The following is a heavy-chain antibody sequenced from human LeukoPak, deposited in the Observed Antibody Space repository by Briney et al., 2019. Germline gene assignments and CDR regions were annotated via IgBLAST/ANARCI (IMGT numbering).Heavy chain of an antibody. CDR3: ARAAGDPEEYYYYGMDV. V-gene: IGHV1-8*01. CDR1: GYTFTSYD. D-gene: IGHD4-17*01. Sequence: ASVKVSCKASGYTFTSYDINWVRQATGQGLEWMGWMNPNSGNTGYAQKFQGRVAMTRNTSTSTVYMELSSLRSEDTAVYYCARAAGDPEEYYYYGMDVWGQGTTVTVSS. J-gene: IGHJ6*02. CDR2: MNPNSGNT.